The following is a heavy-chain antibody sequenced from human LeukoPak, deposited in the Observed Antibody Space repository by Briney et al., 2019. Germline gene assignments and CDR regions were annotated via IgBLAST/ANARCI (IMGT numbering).Heavy chain of an antibody. Sequence: IPGGSLRLSCAATGFVFRDFYMSWMRQAPGKGLEWVSSISITSRTIFYADSVKGRFTISRDNAKNSLYLQMNSLRAEDTAVYYCARDRSGGDWAAAFDIWGQGTMVTVSS. V-gene: IGHV3-69-1*01. CDR3: ARDRSGGDWAAAFDI. D-gene: IGHD2-21*02. J-gene: IGHJ3*02. CDR1: GFVFRDFY. CDR2: ISITSRTI.